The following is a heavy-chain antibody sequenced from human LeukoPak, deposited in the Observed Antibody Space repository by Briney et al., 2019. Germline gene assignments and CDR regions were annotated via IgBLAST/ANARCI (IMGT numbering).Heavy chain of an antibody. Sequence: SEALSLTCAVSGGSISSYYWSWIRQPPGKGREWMGYIYYSGSNNYYASLKNRVITTVDATKNQSSLKLSSVTTADTAVYYCARQVSYSDYSRADAFDIWGQGTMVTVSS. J-gene: IGHJ3*02. CDR1: GGSISSYY. V-gene: IGHV4-59*08. CDR2: IYYSGSN. D-gene: IGHD4-11*01. CDR3: ARQVSYSDYSRADAFDI.